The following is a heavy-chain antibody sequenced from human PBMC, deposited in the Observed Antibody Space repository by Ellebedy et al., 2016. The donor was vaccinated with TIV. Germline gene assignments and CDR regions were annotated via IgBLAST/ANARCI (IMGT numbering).Heavy chain of an antibody. CDR1: GGSISTYY. CDR2: INTSGST. Sequence: MLSETLSLTCTVSGGSISTYYWSWIRQPAGKGLEWIGRINTSGSTVYSPSLKSRVTMSIDTSKNQFSLKLNSVTAADTAVYYCAVAGGTANYYYGLDVWGQGTPVTVSS. D-gene: IGHD1-1*01. J-gene: IGHJ6*02. V-gene: IGHV4-4*07. CDR3: AVAGGTANYYYGLDV.